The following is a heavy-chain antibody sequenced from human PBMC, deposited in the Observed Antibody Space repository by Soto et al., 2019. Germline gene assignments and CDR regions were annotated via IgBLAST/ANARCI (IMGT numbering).Heavy chain of an antibody. V-gene: IGHV3-53*01. Sequence: HPGGFLRLSCAASGFTVSGSYMYWVRQAPGKGLQWVSIIYSGGSTYYADSVKGRFTISRDNSKNTLYLQMNSLRAEDTAVYYCARTKGATGGFDYWGQGTLVTVSS. CDR3: ARTKGATGGFDY. D-gene: IGHD1-26*01. CDR1: GFTVSGSY. J-gene: IGHJ4*02. CDR2: IYSGGST.